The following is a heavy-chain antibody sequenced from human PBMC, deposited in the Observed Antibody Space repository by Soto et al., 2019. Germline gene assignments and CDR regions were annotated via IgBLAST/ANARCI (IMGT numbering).Heavy chain of an antibody. V-gene: IGHV1-46*01. D-gene: IGHD3-10*01. Sequence: GASVKVSCKASGYTFTSYYMHWVRQARGHRLQWIGWIDVGSGNANYAQKFQGRVTMTRDTSTSTVYMELSSLRSEDTAVYYCARARGDGYNTRNYYYYYGMDVWGQGTTVTVSS. CDR2: IDVGSGNA. J-gene: IGHJ6*02. CDR1: GYTFTSYY. CDR3: ARARGDGYNTRNYYYYYGMDV.